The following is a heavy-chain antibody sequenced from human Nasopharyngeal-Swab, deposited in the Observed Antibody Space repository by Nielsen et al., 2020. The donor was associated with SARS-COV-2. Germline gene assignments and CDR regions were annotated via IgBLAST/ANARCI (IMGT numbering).Heavy chain of an antibody. Sequence: GGSLRLSCAASGFTFRDYYMSWIRQTPGKGPEGVSYIGSSGSSGTTIYYADSVKGRFTISRDNAKNSLYLQMDSLRAEDTAVYYCARGRYYGPWGQGTLVPVSS. V-gene: IGHV3-11*01. CDR3: ARGRYYGP. CDR1: GFTFRDYY. J-gene: IGHJ5*02. D-gene: IGHD2-21*01. CDR2: IGSSGSSGTTI.